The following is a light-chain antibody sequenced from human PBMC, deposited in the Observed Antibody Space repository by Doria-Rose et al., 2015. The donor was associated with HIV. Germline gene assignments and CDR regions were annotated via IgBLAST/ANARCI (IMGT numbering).Light chain of an antibody. J-gene: IGKJ5*01. CDR2: GAS. CDR3: QQYGTSLPIT. CDR1: QRVSSSY. Sequence: TQSPGTLSLSQGESATLSCRASQRVSSSYLAWYQQKPGQAPRLLIYGASSRATGIPDRFSGSGAGTDFTLTISRLEPEDFAVYYCQQYGTSLPITFGQGTRLEIK. V-gene: IGKV3-20*01.